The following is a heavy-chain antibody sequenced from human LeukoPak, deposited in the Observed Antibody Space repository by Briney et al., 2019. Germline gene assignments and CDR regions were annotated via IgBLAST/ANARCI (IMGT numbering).Heavy chain of an antibody. J-gene: IGHJ4*02. CDR2: ISPHTGAT. CDR1: GYTFSGTGWY. Sequence: ASVKVSCKASGYTFSGTGWYLYWLRQAPGQGLEGMGWISPHTGATHYAQKFQGRVAMTRDTSISTAYMELSRLRPDDTAVYYCARDGPAQMVDFDYWGQGTLVTVSS. V-gene: IGHV1-2*02. D-gene: IGHD3-10*01. CDR3: ARDGPAQMVDFDY.